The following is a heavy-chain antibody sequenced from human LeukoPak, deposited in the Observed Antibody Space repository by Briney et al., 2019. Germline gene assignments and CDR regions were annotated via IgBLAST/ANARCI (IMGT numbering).Heavy chain of an antibody. CDR1: GYTFTSYY. D-gene: IGHD2-15*01. Sequence: ASVKVSCKASGYTFTSYYMHWVRQAPGQGLEWMGIINPSGGSTSYAQKFQGRVTMTRDTSTSTVYMELSSLRSEDTAVYYCARADYCSGGSCYSGNFDYWGQGTLVTVSS. V-gene: IGHV1-46*01. CDR3: ARADYCSGGSCYSGNFDY. CDR2: INPSGGST. J-gene: IGHJ4*02.